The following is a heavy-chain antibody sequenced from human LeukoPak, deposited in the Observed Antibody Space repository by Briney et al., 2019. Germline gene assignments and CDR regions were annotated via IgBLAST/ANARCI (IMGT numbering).Heavy chain of an antibody. D-gene: IGHD3-10*01. J-gene: IGHJ5*02. CDR3: RRSLMS. CDR1: GFTFSTYW. V-gene: IGHV3-7*03. Sequence: PGGSLRLSCAASGFTFSTYWMTWVRQAPGKGLEWVANIKEDGSEKYYVDSVKGRFTISRDNAKNSLYLEMNSLRAEDTAVYYCRRSLMSWGQGTLVTVSS. CDR2: IKEDGSEK.